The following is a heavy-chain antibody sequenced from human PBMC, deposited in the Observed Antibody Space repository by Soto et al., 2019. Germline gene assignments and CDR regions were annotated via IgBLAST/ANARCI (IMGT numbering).Heavy chain of an antibody. V-gene: IGHV1-18*04. CDR3: AREAIAVPGTREGYDF. Sequence: QVQLVQSGAEVKKPGASVKVSCRASGYMYTSNGIAWVRQAPGQGLEWMGLMSAYNGNTNYAAKFQGRVTMTTDTSTTTAYMELRSLKSDDTAMYYCAREAIAVPGTREGYDFWGQGTLVTVSS. D-gene: IGHD6-19*01. J-gene: IGHJ4*02. CDR2: MSAYNGNT. CDR1: GYMYTSNG.